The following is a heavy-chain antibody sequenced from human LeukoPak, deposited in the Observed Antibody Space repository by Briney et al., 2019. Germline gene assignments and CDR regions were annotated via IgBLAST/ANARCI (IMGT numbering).Heavy chain of an antibody. CDR2: ISYDGSNK. CDR3: ARAPYNYDFWSGYYYYFDY. J-gene: IGHJ4*02. CDR1: GFTFSSYA. D-gene: IGHD3-3*01. V-gene: IGHV3-30-3*01. Sequence: GGSLRLSCAASGFTFSSYAMHWVRQAPGKGLEWVAVISYDGSNKYYADSVKGRFTISGDNSKNTLYLQMNSLRAEDTAVYYCARAPYNYDFWSGYYYYFDYWGQGTLVTVSS.